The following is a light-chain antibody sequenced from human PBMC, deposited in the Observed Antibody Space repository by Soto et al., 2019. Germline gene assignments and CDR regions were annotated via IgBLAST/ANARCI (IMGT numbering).Light chain of an antibody. V-gene: IGLV2-14*01. Sequence: QSALTQPASVSGSPGQSIIISCTGTSSDVGGYNYVSWYLQHPGKAPKLMIYDVSNRPSGVSNRFSGSKSGNTASLTISGLQAEDEADYYCSSYTSTNTLVVFGGGTKLTVL. CDR3: SSYTSTNTLVV. CDR2: DVS. CDR1: SSDVGGYNY. J-gene: IGLJ2*01.